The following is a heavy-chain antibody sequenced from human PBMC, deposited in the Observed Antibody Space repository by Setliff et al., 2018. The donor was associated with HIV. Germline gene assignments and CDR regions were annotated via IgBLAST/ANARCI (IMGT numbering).Heavy chain of an antibody. J-gene: IGHJ5*02. CDR1: RGTFTSYA. CDR2: IISILNVA. CDR3: AKDRGRGNWLDP. D-gene: IGHD3-16*01. Sequence: GASVKVSCKTSRGTFTSYAFTWVRQAPGQGLEWMGGIISILNVATYAQKFQGRVTITADKSTSTVYMELSSLRSEDSAVYYCAKDRGRGNWLDPWGQGTLVTVSS. V-gene: IGHV1-69*10.